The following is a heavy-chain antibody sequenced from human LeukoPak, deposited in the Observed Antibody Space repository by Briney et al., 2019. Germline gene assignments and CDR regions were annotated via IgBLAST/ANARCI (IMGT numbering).Heavy chain of an antibody. CDR2: MNPNSGHT. V-gene: IGHV1-8*01. J-gene: IGHJ4*02. Sequence: ASVKVSFTASGYTFSSYDIIWVRQASGQGLEWMGWMNPNSGHTGYAQKFQGRVTMTRSTSISTAYMELTSLTSEDSAVYYCARSIVGVRKRNDYWGQRTLATVSS. D-gene: IGHD1-26*01. CDR1: GYTFSSYD. CDR3: ARSIVGVRKRNDY.